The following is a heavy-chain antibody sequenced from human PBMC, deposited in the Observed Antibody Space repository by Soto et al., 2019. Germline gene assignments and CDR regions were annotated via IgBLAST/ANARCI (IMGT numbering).Heavy chain of an antibody. CDR2: IWYAGSNK. CDR3: ARASSSSFGYYYGMEV. J-gene: IGHJ6*02. CDR1: GFTFSSYG. V-gene: IGHV3-33*01. D-gene: IGHD6-6*01. Sequence: QVQLVESGGGVVQPGRSLRLSCAASGFTFSSYGMHWVRQAPGKGLEWVAVIWYAGSNKYYADSVKGRFTISRDNSKNTLYLQMNSLRAEDTAVYYCARASSSSFGYYYGMEVWGQGTTVTVSS.